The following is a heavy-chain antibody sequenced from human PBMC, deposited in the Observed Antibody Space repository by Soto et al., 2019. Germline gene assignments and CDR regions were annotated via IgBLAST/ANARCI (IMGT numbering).Heavy chain of an antibody. CDR2: IYSGGST. D-gene: IGHD2-15*01. CDR1: GFTVSSNY. CDR3: ARVGLGYCSGGSCSAEYFQH. J-gene: IGHJ1*01. V-gene: IGHV3-66*01. Sequence: EVQLVESGGGLVQPGGSLRLSCAASGFTVSSNYMSWVRQAPGKGLEWVSVIYSGGSTYYADSVKGRFTISRDNSKNTLYLQMNSLRAEDTAVYYCARVGLGYCSGGSCSAEYFQHWGQGTLVTVSS.